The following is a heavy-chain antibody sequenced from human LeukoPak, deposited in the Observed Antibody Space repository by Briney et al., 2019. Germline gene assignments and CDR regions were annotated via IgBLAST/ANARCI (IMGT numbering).Heavy chain of an antibody. Sequence: GGSLRLSCAASGFTLSTDSMNWVRQAPGKGLEWISYISYDSAIKYYADSVKGRFTISRDNAKNSLYLQMNSLRAEDTAVYYCAREIGIAAAGTGYYGMDVWGQGTTVTVSS. CDR1: GFTLSTDS. V-gene: IGHV3-48*04. J-gene: IGHJ6*02. CDR2: ISYDSAIK. D-gene: IGHD6-13*01. CDR3: AREIGIAAAGTGYYGMDV.